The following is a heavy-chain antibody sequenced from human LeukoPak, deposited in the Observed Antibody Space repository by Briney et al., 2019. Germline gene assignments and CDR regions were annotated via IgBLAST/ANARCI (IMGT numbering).Heavy chain of an antibody. CDR2: ISSSTSYI. Sequence: GGSLRLSCAVSGFTFSSYTMNWVRQAPGKGLEWVSSISSSTSYIYYADSVKGRFTISRDNAKNSLYLQMNSLRAEDTAVYYCARGGDYYGSGTLLYYYYMDVWAKGPRSPSP. J-gene: IGHJ6*03. V-gene: IGHV3-21*01. D-gene: IGHD3-10*01. CDR1: GFTFSSYT. CDR3: ARGGDYYGSGTLLYYYYMDV.